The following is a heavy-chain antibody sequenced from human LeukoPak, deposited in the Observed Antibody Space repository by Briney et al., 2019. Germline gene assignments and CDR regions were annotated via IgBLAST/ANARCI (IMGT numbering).Heavy chain of an antibody. CDR3: ASRTVTTFRFDP. D-gene: IGHD4-17*01. V-gene: IGHV4-30-4*01. CDR2: IYYSGST. J-gene: IGHJ5*02. Sequence: TLSLTCTVSGGSISSGDYYWSWMRQPPGKGLEWIGYIYYSGSTYYNPSLKSRVTISVDTSKNQFSLKLSSVTAADTAVYYCASRTVTTFRFDPWGQGTLVTVSS. CDR1: GGSISSGDYY.